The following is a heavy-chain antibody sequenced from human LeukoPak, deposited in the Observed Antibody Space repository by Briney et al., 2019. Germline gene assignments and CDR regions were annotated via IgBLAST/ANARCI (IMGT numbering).Heavy chain of an antibody. J-gene: IGHJ6*02. CDR1: GGTFSSYA. D-gene: IGHD3-3*01. Sequence: GASVKVSCKASGGTFSSYAISWVRQAPGQGLEWMGGIIPIFGTANYAQKFQGRVTITADESTSTAYMELSSLRSEDTAVYYCARASSKIFGVVTLYGMDVWGQGTTVTVSS. CDR3: ARASSKIFGVVTLYGMDV. V-gene: IGHV1-69*13. CDR2: IIPIFGTA.